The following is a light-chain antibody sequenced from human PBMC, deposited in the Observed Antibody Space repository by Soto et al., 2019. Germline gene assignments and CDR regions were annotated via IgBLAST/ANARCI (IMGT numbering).Light chain of an antibody. V-gene: IGKV3-15*01. CDR1: QSVSSH. J-gene: IGKJ1*01. CDR2: GVS. CDR3: QQYGYSFWT. Sequence: ETVMTQSPATMAAHQAAIPTLSCRASQSVSSHLAWYQQKPGQAPRLLIYGVSTRATGIPARFSGSGSGADYTLTISRLEPEDSAVYYCQQYGYSFWTFGQGTKVDIK.